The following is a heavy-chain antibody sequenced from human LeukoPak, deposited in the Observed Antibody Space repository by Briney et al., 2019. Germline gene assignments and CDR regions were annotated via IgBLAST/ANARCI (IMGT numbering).Heavy chain of an antibody. D-gene: IGHD5-12*01. CDR1: GFTFGDYA. Sequence: GRSLRLSCATSGFTFGDYAMHWVRHAPGKGLEWVSTISRTRGSIGYADSVKGRFTISRDNAKNSLYLQMNSLRAEDTAVYYCARPGDKVATIHTHPDYWGQGTLVTVSS. J-gene: IGHJ4*02. V-gene: IGHV3-9*01. CDR3: ARPGDKVATIHTHPDY. CDR2: ISRTRGSI.